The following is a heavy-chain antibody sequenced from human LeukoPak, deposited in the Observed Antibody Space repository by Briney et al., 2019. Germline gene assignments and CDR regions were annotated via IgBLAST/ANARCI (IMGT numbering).Heavy chain of an antibody. V-gene: IGHV4-59*11. D-gene: IGHD4-17*01. J-gene: IGHJ3*02. CDR1: ADSFSSHY. Sequence: PSETPSLTCAVSADSFSSHYWTWIRQSPGTGLEWIGYISYIGSTNYNPSLKSRVTISIDTSKNQFSLKLRSVTAADTAVYYCARDLVTVTKGFDIWGQGTMVSVSS. CDR2: ISYIGST. CDR3: ARDLVTVTKGFDI.